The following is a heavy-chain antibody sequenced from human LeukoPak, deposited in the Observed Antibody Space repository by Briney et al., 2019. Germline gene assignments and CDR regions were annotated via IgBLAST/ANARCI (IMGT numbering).Heavy chain of an antibody. V-gene: IGHV3-30-3*01. CDR2: ISYDGSNK. D-gene: IGHD6-13*01. CDR3: ASSAGMAAAGSW. CDR1: GFTFSSYA. J-gene: IGHJ4*02. Sequence: GGSLRLSCAASGFTFSSYAMHWVRQAPGKGLEWVAVISYDGSNKYYADSVKGRFTISRDNSKNTLYLQMNSLRAEDTAVYYCASSAGMAAAGSWWGQGTLVTVSS.